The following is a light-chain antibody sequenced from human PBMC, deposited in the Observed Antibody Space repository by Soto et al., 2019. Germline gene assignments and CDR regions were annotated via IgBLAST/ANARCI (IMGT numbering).Light chain of an antibody. Sequence: ENVLTQSPDTPSLSPGEGATLSCRASQTVSSNYLAWYQHRPGQAPKLIIHGASYTAPGIPDRFSGSGSGADFTLTISRLEPEDFAVYFCQHYGNSLWTFGQGTKVEIK. CDR2: GAS. V-gene: IGKV3-20*01. J-gene: IGKJ1*01. CDR1: QTVSSNY. CDR3: QHYGNSLWT.